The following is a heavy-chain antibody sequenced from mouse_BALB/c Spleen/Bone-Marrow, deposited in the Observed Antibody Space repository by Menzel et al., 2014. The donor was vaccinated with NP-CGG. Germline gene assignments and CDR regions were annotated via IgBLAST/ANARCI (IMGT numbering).Heavy chain of an antibody. CDR2: IDPANGNT. D-gene: IGHD2-14*01. CDR3: ARYRYDYYAMDY. V-gene: IGHV14-3*02. Sequence: VQLQQSGAELVKPGAPVKLSCTASGFNIKDTYMHWVKQKPEQGLAWIGRIDPANGNTKYDPKFQGKATITADTSSNTAYLQLSSLTSEDTAVYYCARYRYDYYAMDYWGQGTSVTVSS. CDR1: GFNIKDTY. J-gene: IGHJ4*01.